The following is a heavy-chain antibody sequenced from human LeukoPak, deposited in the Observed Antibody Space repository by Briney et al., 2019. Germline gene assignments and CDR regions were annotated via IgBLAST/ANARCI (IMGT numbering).Heavy chain of an antibody. CDR2: IRYDGSNK. CDR3: AKDPGSWELLAPYFDY. V-gene: IGHV3-30*02. J-gene: IGHJ4*02. Sequence: GGSLRLSCAASGFTFSSYGMHWVRQAPGKGLEWVAFIRYDGSNKYYADSVKGRFTISRDNSKNTLYPQMNSLRAEDTAVYYCAKDPGSWELLAPYFDYWGQGTLVTVSS. CDR1: GFTFSSYG. D-gene: IGHD1-26*01.